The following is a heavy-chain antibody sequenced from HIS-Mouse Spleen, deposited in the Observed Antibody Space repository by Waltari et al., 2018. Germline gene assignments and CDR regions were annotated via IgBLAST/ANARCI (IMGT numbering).Heavy chain of an antibody. D-gene: IGHD7-27*01. V-gene: IGHV1-2*02. J-gene: IGHJ4*02. CDR2: INPNSGGT. CDR1: GYTFTGYY. CDR3: ARAGSTRGLGISLLSDY. Sequence: QVQLVQSGAEVKKPGASVKVSCKASGYTFTGYYMHWVRQAPGQGLEWMGWINPNSGGTNYAQKFQGRVTMTRDTSISTAYMELSRLRSDDTAVYYCARAGSTRGLGISLLSDYWGQGTLVTVSS.